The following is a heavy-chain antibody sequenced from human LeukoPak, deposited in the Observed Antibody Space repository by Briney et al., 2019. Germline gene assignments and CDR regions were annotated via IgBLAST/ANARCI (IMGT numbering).Heavy chain of an antibody. J-gene: IGHJ6*02. Sequence: GGSLRLSCAASGFTFSSYSMNWVRQAPGKGLEWVSYISSSSSTIYYADSVKGRFTISRDNAKNSLYLQMNSLRAEDTAVYYRARPVNLNYYDSSGYPYYYYGMDVWGQGTTVTVSS. D-gene: IGHD3-22*01. V-gene: IGHV3-48*01. CDR2: ISSSSSTI. CDR1: GFTFSSYS. CDR3: ARPVNLNYYDSSGYPYYYYGMDV.